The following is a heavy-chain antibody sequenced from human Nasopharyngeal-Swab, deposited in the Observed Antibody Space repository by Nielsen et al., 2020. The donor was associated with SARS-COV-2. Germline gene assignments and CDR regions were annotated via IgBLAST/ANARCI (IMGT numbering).Heavy chain of an antibody. V-gene: IGHV5-51*01. D-gene: IGHD2/OR15-2a*01. J-gene: IGHJ5*02. CDR3: ARFNSPTFPKNRFDP. Sequence: GGSLRLSCKGSGYDFFGYWIVWVRQMPGKGLEWMGIIYPDDSRTTYSPSFQGQVTISADKSISTAYLQWSSLKASDTAMYYCARFNSPTFPKNRFDPWGQGTLVTVSS. CDR2: IYPDDSRT. CDR1: GYDFFGYW.